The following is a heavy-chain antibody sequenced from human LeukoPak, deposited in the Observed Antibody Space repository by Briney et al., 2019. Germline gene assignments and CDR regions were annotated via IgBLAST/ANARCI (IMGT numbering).Heavy chain of an antibody. J-gene: IGHJ4*02. Sequence: GGSLRLSCAASGFTFSSYEMNWVRQAPGKGLEWVSYISSSGSTIYYADSVKGRFTISRDNAKNSLYLQMNSLRAEDTAVYYCARERLWFEKFGYWGQGTLVTVSS. CDR1: GFTFSSYE. CDR2: ISSSGSTI. V-gene: IGHV3-48*03. D-gene: IGHD3-10*01. CDR3: ARERLWFEKFGY.